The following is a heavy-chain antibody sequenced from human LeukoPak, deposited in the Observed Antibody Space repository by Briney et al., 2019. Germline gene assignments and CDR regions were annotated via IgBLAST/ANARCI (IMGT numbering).Heavy chain of an antibody. V-gene: IGHV3-20*04. CDR1: GFTFDDYG. CDR3: ARELSGTTSYYFDY. J-gene: IGHJ4*02. D-gene: IGHD1-7*01. Sequence: GGSLRLSCAASGFTFDDYGMSWVRQAPGKGLEWVSGINWNGGSTGYADSVKGRFTISRDNAKNSLYLQMNSLRVEDTAVYYCARELSGTTSYYFDYWGQGTLVTVSS. CDR2: INWNGGST.